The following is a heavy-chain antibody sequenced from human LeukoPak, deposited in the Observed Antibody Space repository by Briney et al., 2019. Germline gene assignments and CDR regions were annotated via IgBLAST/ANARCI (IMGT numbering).Heavy chain of an antibody. J-gene: IGHJ4*02. Sequence: PSETLSLTCTVSGGSISSYYWSWIRQPPGKGLEWIGYIYYSGSTNYNPSLKSRVTISVDTSKNQFSLKLSSVTAADTAVYYCARKSIVTAGRKPYDVWDQGTLVTVSP. V-gene: IGHV4-59*08. D-gene: IGHD6-13*01. CDR1: GGSISSYY. CDR2: IYYSGST. CDR3: ARKSIVTAGRKPYDV.